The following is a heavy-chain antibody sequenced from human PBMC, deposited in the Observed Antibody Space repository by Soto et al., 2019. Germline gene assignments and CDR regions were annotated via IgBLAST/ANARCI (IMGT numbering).Heavy chain of an antibody. D-gene: IGHD1-26*01. CDR3: ARREIQGPIDY. Sequence: QVQLQESGPGLVKPSDTLSLTCEVSGYSISRSNWWGWIRQPPGKGLEWIGYIYYSGTTYYNPSRKSRVTMSVDTSKNQFSLKLTSVTAVDTAVYYCARREIQGPIDYWGQGTLVTVSS. J-gene: IGHJ4*02. CDR2: IYYSGTT. CDR1: GYSISRSNW. V-gene: IGHV4-28*01.